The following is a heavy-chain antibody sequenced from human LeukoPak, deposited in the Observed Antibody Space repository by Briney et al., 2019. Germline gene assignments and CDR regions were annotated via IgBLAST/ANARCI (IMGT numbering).Heavy chain of an antibody. D-gene: IGHD2-15*01. CDR1: GGTFHSYI. V-gene: IGHV1-69*13. J-gene: IGHJ4*02. CDR2: IVPIIGTA. CDR3: ARDQRPSCLGGICYSGGY. Sequence: ASVKVSCKASGGTFHSYIVTWVRQAPGQGLEWMGGIVPIIGTANYAQKFQGRVTITADDSTSTAYMELRSLRSEDTAIYYCARDQRPSCLGGICYSGGYWGQGTLVTVTS.